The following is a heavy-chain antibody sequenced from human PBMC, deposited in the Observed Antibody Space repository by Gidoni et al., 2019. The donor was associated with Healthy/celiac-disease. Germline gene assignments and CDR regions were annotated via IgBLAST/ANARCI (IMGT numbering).Heavy chain of an antibody. Sequence: QVQLVQSGAEVKKPGASVKVSCKASGYTFTSYYMHWVRQAPGQGLEWMGIINPSGGSTSYAQKFQGRVTMTRDTSTSTVYMELSSLRSEDTAVYYCARGGVSGVVIPYNWFDPWGQGTLVTVSS. CDR2: INPSGGST. V-gene: IGHV1-46*01. J-gene: IGHJ5*02. CDR3: ARGGVSGVVIPYNWFDP. D-gene: IGHD3-3*01. CDR1: GYTFTSYY.